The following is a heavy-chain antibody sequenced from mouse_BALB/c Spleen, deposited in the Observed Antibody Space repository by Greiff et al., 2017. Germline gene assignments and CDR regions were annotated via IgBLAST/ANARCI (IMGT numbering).Heavy chain of an antibody. CDR2: ISSGGST. CDR1: GFTFSSYA. CDR3: ARGRDYYGSYWYFDV. J-gene: IGHJ1*01. V-gene: IGHV5-6-5*01. Sequence: EVMLVESGGGLVKPGGSLKLSCAASGFTFSSYAMSWVRQTPEKRLEWVASISSGGSTYYPDSVKGRFTISRDNARNILYLQMSSLRSEDTAMYYCARGRDYYGSYWYFDVWGAGTTVTVSS. D-gene: IGHD1-2*01.